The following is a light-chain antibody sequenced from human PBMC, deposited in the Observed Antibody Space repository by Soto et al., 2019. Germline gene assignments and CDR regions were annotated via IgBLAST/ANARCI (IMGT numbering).Light chain of an antibody. V-gene: IGLV2-14*01. CDR1: SSDVGGYNH. Sequence: QSALTQPASVSGSPGQTITISCTGSSSDVGGYNHVSWYQQHADKAPKLLIHEVSNRPSGVSNRFSGSKSGNTASLTISGLQAEDEADYYCTSYTSISTYVFETGTKVTVL. CDR3: TSYTSISTYV. J-gene: IGLJ1*01. CDR2: EVS.